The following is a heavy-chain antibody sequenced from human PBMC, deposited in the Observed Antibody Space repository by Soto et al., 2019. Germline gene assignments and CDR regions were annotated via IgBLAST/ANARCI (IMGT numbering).Heavy chain of an antibody. D-gene: IGHD3-10*01. CDR1: GGTFSSYA. CDR3: ARVTSMVRGVIDNWFDP. V-gene: IGHV1-69*01. Sequence: QVPLVQSGAEVKKPGSSVTVSCKASGGTFSSYAIHWVRQAPGQGLEWMGGIIPMYVPAKYAQRFQGRVTITADESTTTVYMELTRLTSQDTAVYYCARVTSMVRGVIDNWFDPWGHGTLVTVSS. J-gene: IGHJ5*02. CDR2: IIPMYVPA.